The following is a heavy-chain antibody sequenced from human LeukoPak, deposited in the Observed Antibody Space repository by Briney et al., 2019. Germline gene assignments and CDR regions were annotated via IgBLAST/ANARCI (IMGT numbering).Heavy chain of an antibody. J-gene: IGHJ5*02. CDR3: ARGYGYNWFDP. CDR2: INSDGSST. D-gene: IGHD4-17*01. CDR1: GFTFSSYW. V-gene: IGHV3-74*01. Sequence: GGSLRLSCAASGFTFSSYWMHWVRQAPGKGLVWVSRINSDGSSTDYADSVKGRFTISRDNAKNTLYLQMNSLRAEDTALYYCARGYGYNWFDPWGQGTLVTVSS.